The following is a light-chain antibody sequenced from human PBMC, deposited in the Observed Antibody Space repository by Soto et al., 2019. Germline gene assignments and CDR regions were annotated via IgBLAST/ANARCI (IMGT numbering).Light chain of an antibody. V-gene: IGLV2-14*01. J-gene: IGLJ3*02. CDR3: SSFTTSSTWV. CDR1: ISDIGGYNY. Sequence: QSALTQPASVSGSPGQSITISCTGTISDIGGYNYVSWYQQHPGKAPKLVIYEVSDRPSGISNRVSGSKSGNTASLTISGLRAEDEADYYCSSFTTSSTWVFGGGTKLTVL. CDR2: EVS.